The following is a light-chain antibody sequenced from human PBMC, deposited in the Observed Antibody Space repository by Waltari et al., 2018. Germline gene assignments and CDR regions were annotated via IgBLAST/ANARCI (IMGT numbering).Light chain of an antibody. CDR3: ASWDSNLSALV. V-gene: IGLV1-51*01. CDR1: TSNIGNNF. Sequence: QFVLTQPPSVSAAQGEKVTLSCSGSTSNIGNNFVSWYQQLPGKAPQLLICNTAARPSGIADRFSASRAGASASLDITGLQTGDEADYHCASWDSNLSALVFGGGTKLTVL. J-gene: IGLJ3*02. CDR2: NTA.